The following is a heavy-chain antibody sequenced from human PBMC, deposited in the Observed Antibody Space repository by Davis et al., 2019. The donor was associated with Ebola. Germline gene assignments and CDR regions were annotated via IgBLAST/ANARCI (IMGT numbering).Heavy chain of an antibody. CDR2: INHSGST. CDR3: ARAPGVRYQRNWFDP. J-gene: IGHJ5*02. Sequence: SETLSLTCAVYGGSFSGYYWSWIRQPPGKGLEWIGEINHSGSTNYNPSLKSRVTISVDTSKNQFSLKLSSVTAADTAVYYCARAPGVRYQRNWFDPWGQGTLVTVSS. CDR1: GGSFSGYY. V-gene: IGHV4-34*01. D-gene: IGHD3-10*01.